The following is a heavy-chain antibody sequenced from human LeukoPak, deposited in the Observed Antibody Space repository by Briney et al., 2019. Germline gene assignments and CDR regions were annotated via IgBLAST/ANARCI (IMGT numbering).Heavy chain of an antibody. D-gene: IGHD3-9*01. J-gene: IGHJ4*02. Sequence: ASVKVSCKASGYTLTGYYMHWVRQAPGQGLEWMGRINPNSGGTNYAQKFQGRVTMTRDTSISTAYMELSRLRSDDTAVYYCARDPEDFDWSCSPHSELLGTSDYWGQGTLVTVSS. V-gene: IGHV1-2*06. CDR1: GYTLTGYY. CDR3: ARDPEDFDWSCSPHSELLGTSDY. CDR2: INPNSGGT.